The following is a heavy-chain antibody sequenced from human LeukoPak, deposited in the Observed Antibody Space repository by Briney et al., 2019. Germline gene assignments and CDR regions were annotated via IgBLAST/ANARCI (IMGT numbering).Heavy chain of an antibody. CDR3: ANHYGSGSYETLDY. J-gene: IGHJ4*02. CDR1: GFTLSSHA. V-gene: IGHV3-23*01. D-gene: IGHD3-10*01. Sequence: GGSLRLSCTASGFTLSSHAMSGARQAPGKGREWVAAISGRGGSTYYADSVRGRFTISRDNYKNTLYLQMNSLRAEDTAVYYCANHYGSGSYETLDYWGQGTLVTVSS. CDR2: ISGRGGST.